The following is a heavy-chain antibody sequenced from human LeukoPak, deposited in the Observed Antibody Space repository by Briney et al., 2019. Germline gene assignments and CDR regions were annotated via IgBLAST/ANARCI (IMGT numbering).Heavy chain of an antibody. CDR3: ARGESYYGSGSYYSLLSYYMDV. Sequence: SETLSLTCAVSGGSLSSSNWWSWVRQPPGKGLEWIGEIYHSGSTNYNPSLKSRVTISVDTSKNQFSLKLSSVTAADTAVYYCARGESYYGSGSYYSLLSYYMDVWGKGTTVTVSS. CDR1: GGSLSSSNW. V-gene: IGHV4-4*02. CDR2: IYHSGST. D-gene: IGHD3-10*01. J-gene: IGHJ6*03.